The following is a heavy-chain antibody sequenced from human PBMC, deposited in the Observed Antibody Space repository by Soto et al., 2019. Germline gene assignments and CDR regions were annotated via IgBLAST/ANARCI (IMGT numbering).Heavy chain of an antibody. D-gene: IGHD1-26*01. CDR1: GGAFGDYI. J-gene: IGHJ4*02. CDR3: ARGLISGSHYSGGWYYFDS. CDR2: INHSGSA. Sequence: SETLSLTCVVYGGAFGDYIWTWIRQTPGKGLQWIGQINHSGSANYNPSLKSRVTISVHTSSSQFSLELSSVTAADTAVYYCARGLISGSHYSGGWYYFDSWGQGTQVT. V-gene: IGHV4-34*01.